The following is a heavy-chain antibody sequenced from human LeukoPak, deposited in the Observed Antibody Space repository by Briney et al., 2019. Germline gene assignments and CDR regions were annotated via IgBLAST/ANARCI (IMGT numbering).Heavy chain of an antibody. CDR3: AKDRAEVVVAANDWFDP. Sequence: GGSLRLSCAASGFTFSSYAMSWVRQAPGKGLEWVSGISGSGGSTYYADSVKGRLTISRDNSKNTLYPQMNSLRAEDTAVYYCAKDRAEVVVAANDWFDPWGQGTLVTVSS. D-gene: IGHD2-15*01. J-gene: IGHJ5*02. CDR1: GFTFSSYA. V-gene: IGHV3-23*01. CDR2: ISGSGGST.